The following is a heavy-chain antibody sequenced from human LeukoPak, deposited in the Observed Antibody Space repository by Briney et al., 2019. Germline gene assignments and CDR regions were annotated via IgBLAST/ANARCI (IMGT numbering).Heavy chain of an antibody. CDR3: ASPGNLNYYDSSGYWYYFDY. V-gene: IGHV3-74*01. Sequence: PGGSLRLSCAASGFTFSSYWMHWVRQAPGKGLVWVSRINSDGSSTSYADSVKGRFTISRDNAKNTLYLQMNSLRAEDTAVYYCASPGNLNYYDSSGYWYYFDYWGQGTLVTVSS. CDR1: GFTFSSYW. D-gene: IGHD3-22*01. J-gene: IGHJ4*02. CDR2: INSDGSST.